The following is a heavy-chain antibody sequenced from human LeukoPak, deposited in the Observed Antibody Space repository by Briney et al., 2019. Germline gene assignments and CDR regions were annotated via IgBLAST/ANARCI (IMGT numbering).Heavy chain of an antibody. J-gene: IGHJ6*02. Sequence: PGGSLRLSCAASGFTFSDYHMSWIRQAPGKGLEWVSVIYSGGSTYYADSVKGRFTISRDNSKNTLYLQMNSLRAEDTAVYYCARGFGYCSSTSCRPDYYGMDVWGQGTTVTVSS. CDR2: IYSGGST. CDR1: GFTFSDYH. CDR3: ARGFGYCSSTSCRPDYYGMDV. V-gene: IGHV3-53*01. D-gene: IGHD2-2*03.